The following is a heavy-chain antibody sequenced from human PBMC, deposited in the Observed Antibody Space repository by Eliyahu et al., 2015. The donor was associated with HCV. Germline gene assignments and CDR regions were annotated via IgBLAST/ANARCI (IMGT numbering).Heavy chain of an antibody. J-gene: IGHJ5*02. D-gene: IGHD3-10*01. V-gene: IGHV3-23*01. CDR2: ISGSGTTT. Sequence: EVQVLESGGGLVQPGGSLRLSCAASGFIFNHFAMNWVRLAPGKGLEWVAYISGSGTTTHYADAVRGRFTISRDNSHNGLYLQMSRLSAEDTAFYYCVKDRDAYGSGTYIAFHPWGQGTQVTVSS. CDR3: VKDRDAYGSGTYIAFHP. CDR1: GFIFNHFA.